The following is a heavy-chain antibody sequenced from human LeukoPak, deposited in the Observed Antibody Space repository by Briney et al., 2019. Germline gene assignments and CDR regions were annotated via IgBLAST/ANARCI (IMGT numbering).Heavy chain of an antibody. CDR2: ISGSGGST. CDR1: GFTFSSYA. D-gene: IGHD2-8*01. V-gene: IGHV3-23*01. Sequence: GGSLRPSCAAAGFTFSSYAMGWVRQAAGKGLEWVSAISGSGGSTYYADSVKGRFTSSRDNSKNTLYLQMNSLRAEDTAVYYCAKDRCSNGVGCYYYYMDVWGKGTTVTISS. J-gene: IGHJ6*03. CDR3: AKDRCSNGVGCYYYYMDV.